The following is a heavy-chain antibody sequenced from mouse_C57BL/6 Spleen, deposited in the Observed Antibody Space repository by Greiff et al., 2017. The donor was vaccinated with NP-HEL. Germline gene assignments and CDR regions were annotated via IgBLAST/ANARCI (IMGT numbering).Heavy chain of an antibody. CDR2: IDPSDSET. Sequence: VQLQQPGAELVRPGSSVKLSCKASGYTFTSYWMHWVKQRPIQGLEWIGNIDPSDSETHYNQKFKDKATLTVDKSSSTAYMQLSSLTSEDSAVYYGAKALTTVVSTGAMDYWGQGTSVTVSS. D-gene: IGHD1-1*01. CDR1: GYTFTSYW. V-gene: IGHV1-52*01. CDR3: AKALTTVVSTGAMDY. J-gene: IGHJ4*01.